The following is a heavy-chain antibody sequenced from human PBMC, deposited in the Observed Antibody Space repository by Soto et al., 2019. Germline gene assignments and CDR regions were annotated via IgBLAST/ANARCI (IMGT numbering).Heavy chain of an antibody. Sequence: EVQLVESGGGLVQPGGSLRLSCAASGFTFSSYAMHWVRQSPGKGLEYVSAISSNGGSTYYANSVKGRFTISRDSSKNTLYLQMGGLRAEDMDVYYCARDYCSGGSCYYFDSWGQGTLVTVSS. D-gene: IGHD2-15*01. CDR1: GFTFSSYA. CDR2: ISSNGGST. V-gene: IGHV3-64*01. CDR3: ARDYCSGGSCYYFDS. J-gene: IGHJ4*02.